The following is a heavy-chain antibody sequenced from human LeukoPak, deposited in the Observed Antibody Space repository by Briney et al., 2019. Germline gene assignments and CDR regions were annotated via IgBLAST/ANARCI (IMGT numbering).Heavy chain of an antibody. CDR3: ARGNPGGEFY. CDR2: ISSDGSNK. CDR1: GFTFSSFT. V-gene: IGHV3-30*14. D-gene: IGHD1-14*01. J-gene: IGHJ4*02. Sequence: GTSLRLSCAASGFTFSSFTVHWVRQAPGKGLEWVALISSDGSNKYYADSVKGRFTISRDNSKNTLYLQMNSLRAEDTAVYYCARGNPGGEFYWGQGTLVTVSS.